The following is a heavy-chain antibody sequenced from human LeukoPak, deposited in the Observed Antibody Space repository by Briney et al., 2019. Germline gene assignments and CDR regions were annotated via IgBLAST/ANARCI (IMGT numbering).Heavy chain of an antibody. V-gene: IGHV4-4*07. J-gene: IGHJ5*02. Sequence: SETLSLTCTVPGGSISSYYWSWIRQPAGKGLEWIGRIYTSGSTNYNPSLKSRVTMSVDTSKNQFSLKLSSVTAADTAVYYCAREGIVVVPAAIGFDPWGQGTLVTVSS. D-gene: IGHD2-2*02. CDR3: AREGIVVVPAAIGFDP. CDR2: IYTSGST. CDR1: GGSISSYY.